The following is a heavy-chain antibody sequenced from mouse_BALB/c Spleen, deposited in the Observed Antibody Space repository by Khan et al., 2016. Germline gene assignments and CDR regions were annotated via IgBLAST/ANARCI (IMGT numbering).Heavy chain of an antibody. CDR2: INPGRGGT. Sequence: VQLQESGAELVRPGTSVKVSCKASGYAFTNYLIEWVKQRPGQGLEWIGVINPGRGGTTYNEKFKGKATLTADKSSSPAYMQLSSLTSDDSSDVALARADGYYVGYAYWGQGTLVTVSA. D-gene: IGHD2-3*01. J-gene: IGHJ3*01. CDR3: ARADGYYVGYAY. CDR1: GYAFTNYL. V-gene: IGHV1-54*01.